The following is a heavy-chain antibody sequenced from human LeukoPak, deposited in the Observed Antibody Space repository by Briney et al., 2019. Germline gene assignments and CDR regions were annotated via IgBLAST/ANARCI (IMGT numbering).Heavy chain of an antibody. D-gene: IGHD6-19*01. J-gene: IGHJ5*02. V-gene: IGHV3-30*02. CDR1: GFTFSSYG. Sequence: GGSLRLSCAASGFTFSSYGVHWVRQAPGKGLEWVAFIRYDGSNKYYADSVKGRFTISRDNSKNTLYLQMNSLRAEDTAVYYCATYLGIAVAGSGSGATQAWGQGTLVTVSS. CDR2: IRYDGSNK. CDR3: ATYLGIAVAGSGSGATQA.